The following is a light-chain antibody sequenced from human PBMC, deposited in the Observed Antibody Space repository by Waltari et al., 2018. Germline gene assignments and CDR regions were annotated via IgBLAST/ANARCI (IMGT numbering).Light chain of an antibody. CDR2: GAS. CDR3: QHYVSLPAT. V-gene: IGKV3-20*01. J-gene: IGKJ1*01. CDR1: QSVGRT. Sequence: IVLTQSPGTLSLSPGERATLSCRASQSVGRTLAWYQQTPGQAPRILIYGASIRATGIPDRFSGGGSGTYFSLGINRLEPEDFAVYYCQHYVSLPATFGQGTKVEIK.